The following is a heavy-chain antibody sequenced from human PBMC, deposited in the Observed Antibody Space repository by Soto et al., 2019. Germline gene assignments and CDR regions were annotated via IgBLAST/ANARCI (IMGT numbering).Heavy chain of an antibody. Sequence: SSETLSLTCTVSGGSISSGDYYWSWIRQPPGKGLEWIGYIYYSGSTYYNPSLKSRVTISVDTSKNQFSLKLRSLTAADTAVYYCARGERITMVRGSYFDYWGQGNMVAV. J-gene: IGHJ4*02. CDR3: ARGERITMVRGSYFDY. CDR1: GGSISSGDYY. CDR2: IYYSGST. V-gene: IGHV4-30-4*01. D-gene: IGHD3-10*01.